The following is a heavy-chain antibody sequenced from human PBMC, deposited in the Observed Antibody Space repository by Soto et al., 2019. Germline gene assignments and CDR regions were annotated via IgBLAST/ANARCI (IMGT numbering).Heavy chain of an antibody. CDR2: IIPIFGTA. Sequence: GASVKVSCKASGCTFSSYAISWVRQAPGQGLEWMGGIIPIFGTANYAQKFQGRVTITADKSTSTAYMELSSLRSEDTAVYYCAGPSGSYLYDYYGMDVWGQGTTVTVSS. V-gene: IGHV1-69*06. CDR1: GCTFSSYA. J-gene: IGHJ6*02. CDR3: AGPSGSYLYDYYGMDV. D-gene: IGHD1-26*01.